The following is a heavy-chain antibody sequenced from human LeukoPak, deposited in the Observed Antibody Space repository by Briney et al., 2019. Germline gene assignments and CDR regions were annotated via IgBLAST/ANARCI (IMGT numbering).Heavy chain of an antibody. J-gene: IGHJ4*02. Sequence: ASVKVSCKASGYTFTSYYMHWVRQAPGQGLEWMGIINPDGGTTIYAQKFQGRVTMTGDTSTSTVYMEMSSLRSDDTAVYYCARVQDSSGYYYGWNYFDYWGQGTLVTVSS. V-gene: IGHV1-46*01. CDR3: ARVQDSSGYYYGWNYFDY. CDR1: GYTFTSYY. CDR2: INPDGGTT. D-gene: IGHD3-22*01.